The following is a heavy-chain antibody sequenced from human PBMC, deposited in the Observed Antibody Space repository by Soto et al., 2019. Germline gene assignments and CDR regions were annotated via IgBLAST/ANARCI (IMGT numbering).Heavy chain of an antibody. V-gene: IGHV3-30-3*01. D-gene: IGHD4-17*01. CDR2: ISDDGSSK. CDR1: GFIFSSYP. CDR3: TRADLTVTLSVFDP. J-gene: IGHJ5*02. Sequence: QVQLVESGGGVVQPGRSLRLSCAASGFIFSSYPMHWVRQAPGKGLEWVALISDDGSSKYYADSVKGRFTISRDNSKNTLYLQMNSLSAEDTAVYYCTRADLTVTLSVFDPWGQGTLVTVSS.